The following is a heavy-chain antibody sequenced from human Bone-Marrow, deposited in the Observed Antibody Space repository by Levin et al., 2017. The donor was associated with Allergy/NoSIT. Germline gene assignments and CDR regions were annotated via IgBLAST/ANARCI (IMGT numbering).Heavy chain of an antibody. J-gene: IGHJ4*02. Sequence: GGSLRLSCAASGFTFSTYAMNWVRQAPGQGLEWVSSVSDSGSYTFYADSVKGRFTISRDNSKNTLYIQMNSLRAEDTALYYCAKDDGTAYYSFDYWGQGTLVTVSS. CDR3: AKDDGTAYYSFDY. CDR2: VSDSGSYT. CDR1: GFTFSTYA. V-gene: IGHV3-23*01. D-gene: IGHD2-21*02.